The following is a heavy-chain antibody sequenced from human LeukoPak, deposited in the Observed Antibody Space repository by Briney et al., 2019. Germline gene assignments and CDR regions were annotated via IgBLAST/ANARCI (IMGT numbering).Heavy chain of an antibody. CDR1: GYTFTSYG. D-gene: IGHD3-3*01. V-gene: IGHV1-18*01. J-gene: IGHJ6*02. CDR2: ISAYNGNT. CDR3: ARSDFWSGSYYYYGMDV. Sequence: ASVKVSCKASGYTFTSYGISWVRQAPGQGLEWMGWISAYNGNTNYAQKLQGRVTMTTDTSTSTAYMELRSLRSDGTAVYYCARSDFWSGSYYYYGMDVWGQGTTVTVSS.